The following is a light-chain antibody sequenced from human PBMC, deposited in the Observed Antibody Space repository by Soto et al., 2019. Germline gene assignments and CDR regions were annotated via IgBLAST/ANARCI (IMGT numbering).Light chain of an antibody. CDR2: KAS. Sequence: DIQRTQSPSTLSASVGYRVTITCRASQSISIWLAWYQQKPGKAPKILSYKASSLESGVPSRFSGSGSGTEFTLTISSLQPDDFATYYCQQYSTYTPRTFGRGTKVDIK. CDR3: QQYSTYTPRT. J-gene: IGKJ1*01. CDR1: QSISIW. V-gene: IGKV1-5*03.